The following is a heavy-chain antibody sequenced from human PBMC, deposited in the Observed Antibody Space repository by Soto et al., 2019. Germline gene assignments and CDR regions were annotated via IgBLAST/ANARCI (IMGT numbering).Heavy chain of an antibody. CDR2: ISASGGST. J-gene: IGHJ3*02. Sequence: GGSLRLSCAASGFTFSSHAMSWVRQAPGKGLEWVSAISASGGSTYYADSVKGRFTISRDNSKNTLYLQMNSLRAEDTAVYYCAKHGLSDDFDIWGQGTMVTVSS. D-gene: IGHD5-12*01. V-gene: IGHV3-23*01. CDR1: GFTFSSHA. CDR3: AKHGLSDDFDI.